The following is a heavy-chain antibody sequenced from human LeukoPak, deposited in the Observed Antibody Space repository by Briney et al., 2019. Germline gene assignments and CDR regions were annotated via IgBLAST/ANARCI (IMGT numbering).Heavy chain of an antibody. J-gene: IGHJ4*02. CDR3: ARAERGYSYGYVGY. V-gene: IGHV4-61*02. Sequence: SETLSLTRTVSGGSISSGSYYWSWIRQPTGKGLEWIGRIYTSGSTNYNPSLTRRVTISVDTSKNQFTLKLSSVTAADTAVYYCARAERGYSYGYVGYWGQGTLVTVSS. CDR1: GGSISSGSYY. CDR2: IYTSGST. D-gene: IGHD5-18*01.